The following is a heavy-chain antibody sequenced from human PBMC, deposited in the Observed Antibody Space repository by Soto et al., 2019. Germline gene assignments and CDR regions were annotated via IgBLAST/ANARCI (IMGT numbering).Heavy chain of an antibody. CDR1: GYSFTTYC. V-gene: IGHV5-51*03. J-gene: IGHJ6*03. Sequence: EVQLMQSGAEVKKPGESLKISCKASGYSFTTYCIDWVRQMPGKGLEWMGFIDPGDSEIRYSPSFQGQVTFSADKSISTAYLQWSSLKASDTAMYYCARRKDYDSYMDVWGKGTTVTVSS. CDR3: ARRKDYDSYMDV. CDR2: IDPGDSEI.